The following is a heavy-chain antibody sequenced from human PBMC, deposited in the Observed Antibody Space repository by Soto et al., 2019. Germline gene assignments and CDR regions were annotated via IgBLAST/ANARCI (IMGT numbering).Heavy chain of an antibody. Sequence: QVQLVQSGAEVKKPGSSVKVSCKTSGGTFSSYAISWVRQAPGQGLEWMGGIIPIFGTPNYAQKSQGRVTITADESTSTVYMELSSLRSEDTAVYYCAREDSRGWSGRFDPWGQGTLVTVSS. D-gene: IGHD6-19*01. CDR1: GGTFSSYA. CDR2: IIPIFGTP. J-gene: IGHJ5*02. V-gene: IGHV1-69*12. CDR3: AREDSRGWSGRFDP.